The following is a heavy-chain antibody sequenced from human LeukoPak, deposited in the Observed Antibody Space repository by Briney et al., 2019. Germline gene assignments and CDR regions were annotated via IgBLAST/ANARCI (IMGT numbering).Heavy chain of an antibody. D-gene: IGHD6-6*01. J-gene: IGHJ4*02. Sequence: SETLSLTCAVSGXSISSHYWSWIRRPPGKGLEWIGLISFTGSTNYNPSLKSRVTTSVDTSKNQFSLKVSSVTAADTAVYYCAKGGESSSPLDYWGQGILVTVSS. CDR2: ISFTGST. CDR3: AKGGESSSPLDY. CDR1: GXSISSHY. V-gene: IGHV4-59*11.